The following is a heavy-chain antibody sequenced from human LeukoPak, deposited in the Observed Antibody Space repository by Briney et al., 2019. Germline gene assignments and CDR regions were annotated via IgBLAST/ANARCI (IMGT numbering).Heavy chain of an antibody. Sequence: GASVKVSCKASGYTFTGYYMHWVRQAPGQGLEWMGWINPNSGGTNYAQKFQGRVTMTRDTSISTAYMELSSLRSEDTAVYYCARDAPYYYDSSGYSLDWGQGTLVTVSS. V-gene: IGHV1-2*02. CDR3: ARDAPYYYDSSGYSLD. CDR1: GYTFTGYY. D-gene: IGHD3-22*01. CDR2: INPNSGGT. J-gene: IGHJ4*02.